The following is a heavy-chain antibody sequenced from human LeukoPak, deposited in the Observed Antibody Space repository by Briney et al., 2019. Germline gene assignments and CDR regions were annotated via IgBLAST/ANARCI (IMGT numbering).Heavy chain of an antibody. Sequence: GGSLRLSCAASGFTFSDYYMSWIRQAPGKGLEWVSYISSSSSYTNYADSVKGRFTISRDNAKNSLYLQMNSLRAEDTAVYYCARGSYQLLVFGYYFDYGGRGPLVPVPS. CDR2: ISSSSSYT. CDR3: ARGSYQLLVFGYYFDY. J-gene: IGHJ4*02. D-gene: IGHD2-2*01. CDR1: GFTFSDYY. V-gene: IGHV3-11*06.